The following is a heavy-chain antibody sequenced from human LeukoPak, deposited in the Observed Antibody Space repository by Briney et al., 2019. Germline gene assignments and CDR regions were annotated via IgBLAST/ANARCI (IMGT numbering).Heavy chain of an antibody. CDR3: ARINWNRGVDAFDI. V-gene: IGHV4-38-2*02. D-gene: IGHD1-20*01. Sequence: KPSETLSLTCTVSGYSISSGYYWGWIRQPPGKGLEWIGSIYHSGSTYYNPSLKSRVTISVDTSKNQFSLKLSSVTAADTAVYYCARINWNRGVDAFDIWGQGTMVTVSS. CDR2: IYHSGST. CDR1: GYSISSGYY. J-gene: IGHJ3*02.